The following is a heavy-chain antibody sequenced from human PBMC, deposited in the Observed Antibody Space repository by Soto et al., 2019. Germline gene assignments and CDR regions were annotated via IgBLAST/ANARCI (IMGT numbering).Heavy chain of an antibody. CDR3: ARRSARLESSFDA. J-gene: IGHJ5*02. V-gene: IGHV5-51*01. Sequence: PGESLKISCKGSGYGFSNYWIGWVRQTPGKGLEWMGIVYPGDSDTRYSPSFQGQVAMSXDXXVXTXYXQXXXLKAXDAAVYFCARRSARLESSFDAWGQGTLVTVSS. D-gene: IGHD5-12*01. CDR1: GYGFSNYW. CDR2: VYPGDSDT.